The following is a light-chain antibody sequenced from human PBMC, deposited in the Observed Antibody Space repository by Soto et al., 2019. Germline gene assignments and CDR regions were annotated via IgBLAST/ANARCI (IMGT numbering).Light chain of an antibody. CDR1: SSDIGGYNY. Sequence: QSALTQPASVSGSPGQSITISCIGTSSDIGGYNYVSWYQQHPGKAPKLMIYEVSSRPSGVSNRFSGSKSGNTASLTISGLQAEDEADYFCGSYTSTSTLYVFGSGTKLTVL. CDR3: GSYTSTSTLYV. J-gene: IGLJ1*01. V-gene: IGLV2-14*01. CDR2: EVS.